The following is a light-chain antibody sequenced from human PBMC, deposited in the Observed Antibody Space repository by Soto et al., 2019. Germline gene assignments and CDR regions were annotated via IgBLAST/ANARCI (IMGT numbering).Light chain of an antibody. CDR1: QSIDNF. Sequence: DIVLTQSPVTLSLSPGDRATLSCRASQSIDNFLVWYQQKPGQAPRLLIYDASNRAAGIPARFSGSGSGTAFTLTISSLEPEDFAVYYCQQRSTWPYTFGQGTKLESK. J-gene: IGKJ2*01. CDR3: QQRSTWPYT. CDR2: DAS. V-gene: IGKV3-11*01.